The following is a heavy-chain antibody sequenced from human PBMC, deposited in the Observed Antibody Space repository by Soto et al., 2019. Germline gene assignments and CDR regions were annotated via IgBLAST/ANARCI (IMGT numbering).Heavy chain of an antibody. Sequence: PSETLSLTCTVSGGSISSYYWSWIRQPPGKGLEWIGYIYYSGSTNYNPSLKSRVTISVDTSKNQFSLKLSSVTAADTAVYYCARDPRRGYSYGFQDLRTPSTYGMDVWGQGTTVTVSS. CDR1: GGSISSYY. D-gene: IGHD5-18*01. CDR2: IYYSGST. CDR3: ARDPRRGYSYGFQDLRTPSTYGMDV. J-gene: IGHJ6*02. V-gene: IGHV4-59*01.